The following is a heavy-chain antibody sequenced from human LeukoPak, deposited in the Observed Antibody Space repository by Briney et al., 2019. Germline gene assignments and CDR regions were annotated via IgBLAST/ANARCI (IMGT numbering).Heavy chain of an antibody. J-gene: IGHJ4*02. CDR2: IYYSGST. CDR1: GGSISSGDYY. D-gene: IGHD3-9*01. V-gene: IGHV4-39*01. CDR3: ATTRALRYFDWLLFGYFDY. Sequence: SETLSLTCTVSGGSISSGDYYWSWIRQPPGKGLEWIGSIYYSGSTYYNPSLKSRVTISVDTSKNQFSLKLSSVTAADTAVYYCATTRALRYFDWLLFGYFDYWGQGTLVTVSS.